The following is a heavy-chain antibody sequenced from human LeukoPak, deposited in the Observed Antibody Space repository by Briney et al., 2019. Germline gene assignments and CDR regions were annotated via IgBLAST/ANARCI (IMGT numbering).Heavy chain of an antibody. CDR2: VNPNSGGT. J-gene: IGHJ4*02. Sequence: ASVKVSCKASGYTFTGYYMHWVRQAPGQGLEWMGWVNPNSGGTNYAQKFQGRVTMTRVTSISTAYMELSRLRSDDTAVYYCARVGPTKWELLLKDYWGQGTLVTVSS. CDR1: GYTFTGYY. CDR3: ARVGPTKWELLLKDY. V-gene: IGHV1-2*02. D-gene: IGHD1-26*01.